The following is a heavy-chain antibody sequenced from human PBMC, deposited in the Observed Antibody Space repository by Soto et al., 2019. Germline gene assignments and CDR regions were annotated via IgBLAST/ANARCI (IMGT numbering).Heavy chain of an antibody. D-gene: IGHD1-1*01. V-gene: IGHV1-18*01. CDR2: ISGYNGNT. Sequence: QVQLVQSGAEVKKPGASVKVSCRASGYTFTSHGISWLRQASGQGLEWMGWISGYNGNTNYAQKLQGRVTMTTDASTSTTYMELRSLTSDDTAVYYCARPEVYKKTFDIWGQGTMVTVSS. CDR3: ARPEVYKKTFDI. CDR1: GYTFTSHG. J-gene: IGHJ3*02.